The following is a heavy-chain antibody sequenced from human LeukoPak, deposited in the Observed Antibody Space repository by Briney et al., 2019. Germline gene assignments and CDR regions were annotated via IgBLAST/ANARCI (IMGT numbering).Heavy chain of an antibody. V-gene: IGHV4-34*01. CDR1: GGSFSGYY. Sequence: KPSETLSLTCAVYGGSFSGYYWSWIRQPPGKGLEWIGEINHSGSTNYNPSLKSRVTISVDTSKNQFSLKLSSVTAADTAVYYCARGYRSSTSCSKRAYYFDYWGQGTLVTVSS. J-gene: IGHJ4*02. CDR2: INHSGST. CDR3: ARGYRSSTSCSKRAYYFDY. D-gene: IGHD2-2*01.